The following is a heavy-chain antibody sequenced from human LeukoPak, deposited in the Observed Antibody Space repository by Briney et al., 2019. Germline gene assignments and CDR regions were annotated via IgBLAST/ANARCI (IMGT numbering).Heavy chain of an antibody. CDR3: VKDLISEDGYWDIDQ. Sequence: GGSLRLSCAASGFSFSRYAMSWVRQAPGKGLEWVSGLFGGGGGISYADSVKGRFTISRDNSRNTVYLQMNDLRDDDTAVYYCVKDLISEDGYWDIDQWGQGTMVTVSS. CDR2: LFGGGGGI. CDR1: GFSFSRYA. D-gene: IGHD2-2*03. V-gene: IGHV3-23*01. J-gene: IGHJ4*02.